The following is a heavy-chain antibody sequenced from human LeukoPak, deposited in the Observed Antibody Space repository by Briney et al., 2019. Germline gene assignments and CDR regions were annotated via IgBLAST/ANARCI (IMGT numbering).Heavy chain of an antibody. D-gene: IGHD3-22*01. CDR3: AREIRAYYYDSSGYDPPNWFDP. Sequence: PSETLSLTCTVSGGSVSSYYWSWIRQPPGKRLEWIGYIYNSGSTNYNASLKSRVTISVDTSKNQFSLKLSSVTAADTAVYYCAREIRAYYYDSSGYDPPNWFDPWGQGTLVTVSS. V-gene: IGHV4-59*02. J-gene: IGHJ5*02. CDR1: GGSVSSYY. CDR2: IYNSGST.